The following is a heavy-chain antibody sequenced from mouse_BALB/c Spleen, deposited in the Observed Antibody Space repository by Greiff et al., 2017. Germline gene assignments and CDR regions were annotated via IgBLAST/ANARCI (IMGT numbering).Heavy chain of an antibody. J-gene: IGHJ3*01. D-gene: IGHD2-10*02. CDR2: ISSGSSTI. Sequence: EVQVVESGGGLVQPGGSRKLSCAASGFTFSSFGMHWVRQAPEKGLEWVAYISSGSSTIYYADTVKGRFTISRDNPKNTLFLQMTSLRSEDTAMYYCAREYGNYPFAYWGQGTLVTVSA. CDR3: AREYGNYPFAY. CDR1: GFTFSSFG. V-gene: IGHV5-17*02.